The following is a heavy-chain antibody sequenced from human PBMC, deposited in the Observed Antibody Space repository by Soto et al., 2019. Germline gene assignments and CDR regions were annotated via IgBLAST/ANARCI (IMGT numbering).Heavy chain of an antibody. V-gene: IGHV3-74*01. CDR3: ARGDGDYYDGNGYLGRH. J-gene: IGHJ4*02. CDR2: INSDGSRT. D-gene: IGHD3-22*01. CDR1: GFTFSSYW. Sequence: EVQLVESGGGIVQPGGSLRLSCAASGFTFSSYWMHWVRQAPGKGLVWVSRINSDGSRTSYADSAKGRFTISRDNAENTVYLQMNSLRAEDTAVYYCARGDGDYYDGNGYLGRHWGQGTLVTVSS.